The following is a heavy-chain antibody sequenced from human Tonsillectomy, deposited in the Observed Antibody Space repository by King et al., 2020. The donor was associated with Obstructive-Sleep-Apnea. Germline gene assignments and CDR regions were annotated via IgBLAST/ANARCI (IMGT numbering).Heavy chain of an antibody. Sequence: QLQESGPGLVKSSGTLFLTCAVSGGSISDSKWWTWVRQPPGKGLEWIGEISPGGSTIYNPSLKSRLTISVDKSNDLFSLELGSLTAADTAVYFCARGHGWGTSRDWFDPWGQGILVTVSS. V-gene: IGHV4-4*02. CDR3: ARGHGWGTSRDWFDP. CDR1: GGSISDSKW. D-gene: IGHD3-10*01. CDR2: ISPGGST. J-gene: IGHJ5*02.